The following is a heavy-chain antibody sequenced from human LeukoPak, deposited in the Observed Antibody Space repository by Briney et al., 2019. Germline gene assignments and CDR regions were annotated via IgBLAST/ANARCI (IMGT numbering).Heavy chain of an antibody. Sequence: GGSLRLSCAASGFTFSDYYVSWIRQAPGKGLEWVAYISTSGSTMYYGDSVEGRFTVSRDNAKNSLYLQMNSLRAEDTAVYYCARYSGRFLGDAFDVWGQGTVVTVSS. J-gene: IGHJ3*01. V-gene: IGHV3-11*01. CDR2: ISTSGSTM. CDR1: GFTFSDYY. D-gene: IGHD3-10*01. CDR3: ARYSGRFLGDAFDV.